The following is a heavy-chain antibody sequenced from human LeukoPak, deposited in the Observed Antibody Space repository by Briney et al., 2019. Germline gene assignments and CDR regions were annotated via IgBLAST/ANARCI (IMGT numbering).Heavy chain of an antibody. CDR1: GGTFSRYA. Sequence: ASVKVSCKASGGTFSRYAITWVRQAPGQGLEWMGGIIPIFGTANYAQKFQGRVTIATDESTSTAYMELSSLRSEDTAVYYCARTDYYDSSGGLGFDYWGQGTLVTVSS. J-gene: IGHJ4*02. CDR3: ARTDYYDSSGGLGFDY. D-gene: IGHD3-22*01. CDR2: IIPIFGTA. V-gene: IGHV1-69*05.